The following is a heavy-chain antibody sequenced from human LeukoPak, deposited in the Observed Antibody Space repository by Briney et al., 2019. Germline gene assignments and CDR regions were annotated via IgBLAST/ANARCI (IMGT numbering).Heavy chain of an antibody. D-gene: IGHD3-22*01. CDR2: ISVYSGNT. Sequence: EASVKVSCKASGATFTTYAITWVRQAPGQGLEWMGWISVYSGNTHYAQKLQGRVTMTTDTSTTTAYMELRSLRSDDTAVYYCARDYYDTSGYFYGSNYWGQGTLVTVSS. V-gene: IGHV1-18*01. J-gene: IGHJ4*02. CDR1: GATFTTYA. CDR3: ARDYYDTSGYFYGSNY.